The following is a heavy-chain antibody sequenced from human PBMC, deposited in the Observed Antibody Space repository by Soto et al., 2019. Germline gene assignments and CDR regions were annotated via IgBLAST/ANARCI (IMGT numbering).Heavy chain of an antibody. D-gene: IGHD5-12*01. V-gene: IGHV3-21*01. J-gene: IGHJ6*02. CDR3: ARDRRGYDFGVVDV. CDR1: GFTFSSYS. Sequence: GGSLRLSCAASGFTFSSYSMNWVRQAPGKGLEWVSSISSSSSYIYYADSVKGRFTISRDNAKNSLYLQMNSLRAEDTAVYYCARDRRGYDFGVVDVRGQGTTVTVSS. CDR2: ISSSSSYI.